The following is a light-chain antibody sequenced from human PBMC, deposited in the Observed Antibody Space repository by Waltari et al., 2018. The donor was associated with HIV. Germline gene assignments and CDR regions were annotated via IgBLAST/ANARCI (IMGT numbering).Light chain of an antibody. CDR2: DVT. CDR3: NSYVAADTRI. Sequence: QSALTQPASVSGSPGQSITITCTGTSSDVGSYKSVSWYQQHPDKAPKLIIYDVTNRPSGVSNRFSGSKSGNTASPTISWLQADDEADYFCNSYVAADTRIFGPGTKVTVL. J-gene: IGLJ1*01. V-gene: IGLV2-14*01. CDR1: SSDVGSYKS.